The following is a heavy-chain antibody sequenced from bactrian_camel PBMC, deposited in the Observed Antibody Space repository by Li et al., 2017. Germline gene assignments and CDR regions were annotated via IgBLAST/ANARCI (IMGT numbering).Heavy chain of an antibody. J-gene: IGHJ6*01. D-gene: IGHD2*01. CDR1: RRTYSTYC. Sequence: ESGGGSVQAGGSLSVSCTDSRRTYSTYCMAWFRQAPGKEREGVAAIDSHGGTAYADSVKGRFTVSRINAYNTLHLQLSRLKPEDTAVYYCVRDGVDFRLVVTGTTFGYWGQGTQVTVS. CDR3: VRDGVDFRLVVTGTTFGY. CDR2: IDSHGGT. V-gene: IGHV3S57*01.